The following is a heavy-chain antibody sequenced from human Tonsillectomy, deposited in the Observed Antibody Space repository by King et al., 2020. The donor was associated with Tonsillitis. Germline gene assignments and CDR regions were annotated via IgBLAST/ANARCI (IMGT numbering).Heavy chain of an antibody. V-gene: IGHV3-30*02. D-gene: IGHD6-13*01. Sequence: VQLVESGGGVVQPGGSLRLSCAPSGFTFSNYGMHWVRQAPGKGLEWVSFIRNDESKTYYADSVKGRFTISRDNSKNTLNLQMNSLRAEDTAVYYCAKGGTGYTTSWYTIDYWGQGTLGIVSS. CDR1: GFTFSNYG. CDR3: AKGGTGYTTSWYTIDY. CDR2: IRNDESKT. J-gene: IGHJ4*02.